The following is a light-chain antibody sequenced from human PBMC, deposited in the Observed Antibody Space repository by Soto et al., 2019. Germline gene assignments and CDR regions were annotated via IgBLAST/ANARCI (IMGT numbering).Light chain of an antibody. V-gene: IGKV3-15*01. J-gene: IGKJ1*01. Sequence: EIVMTQSPATLSVSPGERATLSCRASQSVNSNLAWYQQKPGQAPRLLIYGASTRATGIPARFSGSGSGTEFTLTISSLQSEDLAVYYCQQYNNWPPWTFGQGTNVEIK. CDR1: QSVNSN. CDR2: GAS. CDR3: QQYNNWPPWT.